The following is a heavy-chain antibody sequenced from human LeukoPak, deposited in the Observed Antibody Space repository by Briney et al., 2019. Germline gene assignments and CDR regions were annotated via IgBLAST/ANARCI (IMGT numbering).Heavy chain of an antibody. CDR1: GFTFSSYA. J-gene: IGHJ4*02. V-gene: IGHV3-23*01. CDR2: ISGSGGST. D-gene: IGHD5-12*01. CDR3: AKCSSDYLSGDY. Sequence: GGSLRLSCAASGFTFSSYAMSWVRQAPGKGLEWVSVISGSGGSTYYADSVKGRFTISRDNSKNTLYLQMNSLRAEDTAVYYCAKCSSDYLSGDYWGQGTLVTVSS.